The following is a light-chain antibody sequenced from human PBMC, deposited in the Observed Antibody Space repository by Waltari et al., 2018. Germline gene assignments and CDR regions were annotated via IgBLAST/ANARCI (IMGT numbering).Light chain of an antibody. J-gene: IGKJ2*01. CDR1: KSVLYSPNNKNY. CDR3: QQYYSPPYT. V-gene: IGKV4-1*01. CDR2: WAS. Sequence: DIVMTQSPDSLAVSLGERAPINCKSSKSVLYSPNNKNYLAWFQQKPGQPPKLLIYWASTRESGVPDRFSGSGSGTDFTLTISSLQAEDVAVYYCQQYYSPPYTFGQGTTLEIK.